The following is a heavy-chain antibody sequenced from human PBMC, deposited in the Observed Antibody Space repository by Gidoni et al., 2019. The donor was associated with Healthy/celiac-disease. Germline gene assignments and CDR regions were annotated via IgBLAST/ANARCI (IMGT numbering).Heavy chain of an antibody. Sequence: QVQLQESGPGLVKPPETLSPTCTVSGGSISIYYWSWIRQPPGKGLEWIEHIYYSGSTNYKPSLKSRVTISVDTSKNQFSLKLSSVTAADTAVYYCAREDYSSGWYGESWFDPWGQGTLVTVSS. CDR3: AREDYSSGWYGESWFDP. CDR2: IYYSGST. V-gene: IGHV4-59*01. J-gene: IGHJ5*02. CDR1: GGSISIYY. D-gene: IGHD6-19*01.